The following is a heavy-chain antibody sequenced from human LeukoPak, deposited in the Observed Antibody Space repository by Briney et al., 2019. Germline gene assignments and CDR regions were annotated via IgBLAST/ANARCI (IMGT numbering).Heavy chain of an antibody. V-gene: IGHV3-23*03. Sequence: GGSLRLSCAASGFTFSSYAMSWVRQAPGKGLEWVSVIYSGGSTYHADSVKGRFTISRDNSKNTLYLQMNSLRAEDTAVYYCARGWWFDPWGQGTLVTVSS. CDR3: ARGWWFDP. CDR2: IYSGGST. J-gene: IGHJ5*02. CDR1: GFTFSSYA. D-gene: IGHD3-10*01.